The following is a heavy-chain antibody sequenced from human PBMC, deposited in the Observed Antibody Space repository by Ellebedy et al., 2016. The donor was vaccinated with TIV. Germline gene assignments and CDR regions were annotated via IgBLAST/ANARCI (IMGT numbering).Heavy chain of an antibody. D-gene: IGHD2-2*01. CDR2: ISNSGSTI. CDR3: ARDARFIDQQHNWFDP. Sequence: GESLKISCAASGLTFSDYYMIWIRQAPGKGLEWVSYISNSGSTIYYADSVKGRFTISRDNTKNSLSLQMNSLRVEDTAVYYCARDARFIDQQHNWFDPWGQGTLVTVSS. CDR1: GLTFSDYY. J-gene: IGHJ5*02. V-gene: IGHV3-11*01.